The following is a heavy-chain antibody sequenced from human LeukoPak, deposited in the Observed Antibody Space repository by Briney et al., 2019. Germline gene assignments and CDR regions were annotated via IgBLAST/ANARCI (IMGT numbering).Heavy chain of an antibody. Sequence: VASVRVSCKASGYTFTGYYMRWVRQAPGQGLEWMGWINPNSGSTNYAQKFQGRVTMTRDTSISTVYMELSRLRSDDTAVYYCARVNIVVVVAATGYFDYWGQGTLVTVSS. CDR2: INPNSGST. CDR1: GYTFTGYY. CDR3: ARVNIVVVVAATGYFDY. V-gene: IGHV1-2*02. D-gene: IGHD2-15*01. J-gene: IGHJ4*02.